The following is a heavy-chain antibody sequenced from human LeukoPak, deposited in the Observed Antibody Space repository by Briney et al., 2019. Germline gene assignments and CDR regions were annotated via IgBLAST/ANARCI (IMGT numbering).Heavy chain of an antibody. CDR1: GGSISSYY. CDR3: ARSYGGNTAEYFQH. D-gene: IGHD4-23*01. CDR2: IYTSGST. J-gene: IGHJ1*01. Sequence: SETLSLTCTVSGGSISSYYWSWIRQPPGKGLEWIGYIYTSGSTNYNPSLKSRVTISVDPSTNQFSLKLSSVTAADTAVYYCARSYGGNTAEYFQHWGQGTLVTISS. V-gene: IGHV4-4*09.